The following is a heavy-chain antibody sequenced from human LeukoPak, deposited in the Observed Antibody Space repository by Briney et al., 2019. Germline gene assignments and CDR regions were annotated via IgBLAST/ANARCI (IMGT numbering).Heavy chain of an antibody. CDR1: GGTYP. V-gene: IGHV1-69*01. CDR3: AEYTKDHEYFQH. CDR2: IIPIFGTA. Sequence: GSSVTVSCKASGGTYPISWVRQAPGQGLEWMGGIIPIFGTANYAQKFQGRVTITADESTSTAYMELSSLKSEDTAVYYCAEYTKDHEYFQHWGQGTLVTVSS. J-gene: IGHJ1*01. D-gene: IGHD2-15*01.